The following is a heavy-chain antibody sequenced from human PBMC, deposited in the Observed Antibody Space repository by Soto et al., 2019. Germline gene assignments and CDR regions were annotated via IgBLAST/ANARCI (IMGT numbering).Heavy chain of an antibody. CDR2: VFHPGTT. V-gene: IGHV4-34*12. Sequence: QVHLQQWGAGLLKPSGTLSLTCAVSGGSFSDAFWSWVRQSPGRGLEWIGEVFHPGTTNYNPSLKSRVTLSVDTAKNQFSLRLTSVTAADSAVYYCARAPRELLAEGPLFLYYYYGLDVWGQGTTVTVSS. J-gene: IGHJ6*02. CDR1: GGSFSDAF. CDR3: ARAPRELLAEGPLFLYYYYGLDV. D-gene: IGHD1-7*01.